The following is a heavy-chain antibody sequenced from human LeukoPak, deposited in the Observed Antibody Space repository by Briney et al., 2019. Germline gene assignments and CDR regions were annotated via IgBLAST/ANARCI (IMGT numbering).Heavy chain of an antibody. CDR1: GFTFSSYS. J-gene: IGHJ6*03. V-gene: IGHV3-21*01. CDR3: ASLEGELGVPAAIYYYYYMDV. D-gene: IGHD2-2*02. CDR2: ISSSSSYI. Sequence: PGGSLRLSCAASGFTFSSYSMSWVRQAPGKGLEWVSSISSSSSYIYYADSVKGRFTISRDNAKNSLYLQMNSLRAEDTAVYYCASLEGELGVPAAIYYYYYMDVWGKGTTVTVSS.